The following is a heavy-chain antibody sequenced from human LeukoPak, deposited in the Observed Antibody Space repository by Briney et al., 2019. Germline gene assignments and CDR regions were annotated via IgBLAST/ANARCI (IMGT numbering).Heavy chain of an antibody. D-gene: IGHD3-22*01. CDR1: GGSISSSSYY. J-gene: IGHJ4*02. CDR3: ARERYYYDSSSEGNY. CDR2: IYNSGNT. V-gene: IGHV4-39*01. Sequence: SETLSLTCIVSGGSISSSSYYWGWIRQPPGKGLEWIGSIYNSGNTYYNPSLKSRVTISVDTSKNQFSLKLSSVTAADTAVYYCARERYYYDSSSEGNYWGQGTLVTVSS.